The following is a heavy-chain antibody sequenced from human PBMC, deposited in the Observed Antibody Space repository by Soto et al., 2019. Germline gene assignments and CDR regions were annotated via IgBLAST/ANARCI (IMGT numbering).Heavy chain of an antibody. Sequence: GGSLRLSCAASGFTFSSYSMNWVRQAPGKGLEWVSSISSSSSYIYYADSVKGRFTISRDNAKNSLYLQMNSLRAEDTAVYYCARGFGGLYYDTWLGFDYWGQGTLVTVSS. CDR1: GFTFSSYS. V-gene: IGHV3-21*01. D-gene: IGHD3-22*01. CDR3: ARGFGGLYYDTWLGFDY. J-gene: IGHJ4*02. CDR2: ISSSSSYI.